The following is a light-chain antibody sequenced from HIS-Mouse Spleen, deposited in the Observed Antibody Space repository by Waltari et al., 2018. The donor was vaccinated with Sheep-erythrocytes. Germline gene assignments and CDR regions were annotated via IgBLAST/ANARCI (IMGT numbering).Light chain of an antibody. CDR1: SSNIGSTP. CDR2: SNN. CDR3: AAWDDSLNGYV. V-gene: IGLV1-44*01. Sequence: QSVLTQPPSASGTPGQRVTIHCSGSSSNIGSTPVNWYQQLPGTAPKLPIYSNNQRPSGVPDRFSGSKSGTSASLAISGLQSEDEADYYCAAWDDSLNGYVFGTGTKVTVL. J-gene: IGLJ1*01.